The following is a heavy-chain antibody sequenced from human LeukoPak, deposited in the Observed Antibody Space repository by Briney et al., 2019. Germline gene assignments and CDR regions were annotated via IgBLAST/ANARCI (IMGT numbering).Heavy chain of an antibody. CDR3: AKGGEGHDYGDYVDY. Sequence: PGGSRGLSCAASGFTFSSYGMHWVRQAPGKGLEWVAVISYDGSNKYYADSVKGRFTISRDNSKNTLYLQMNSLRAEDTAVYYCAKGGEGHDYGDYVDYWGQGTLVTVSS. CDR1: GFTFSSYG. CDR2: ISYDGSNK. J-gene: IGHJ4*02. V-gene: IGHV3-30*18. D-gene: IGHD4-17*01.